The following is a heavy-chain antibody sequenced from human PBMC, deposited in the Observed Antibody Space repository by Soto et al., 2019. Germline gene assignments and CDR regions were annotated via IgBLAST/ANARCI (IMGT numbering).Heavy chain of an antibody. Sequence: GASVKVSCKASGCTFTSYGISWVRQAPGQGLEWMGWISAYNGNTNYAQKLQGRVTMTTDTSTSTAYMELRSLRSDDTAVYYCARAQRFTIFGATGRYTGMDVWGQRTTVTVSS. V-gene: IGHV1-18*04. CDR3: ARAQRFTIFGATGRYTGMDV. J-gene: IGHJ6*02. CDR1: GCTFTSYG. D-gene: IGHD3-3*01. CDR2: ISAYNGNT.